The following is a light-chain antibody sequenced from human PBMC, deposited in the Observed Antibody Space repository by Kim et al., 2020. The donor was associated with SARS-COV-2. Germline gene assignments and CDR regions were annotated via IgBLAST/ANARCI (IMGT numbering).Light chain of an antibody. V-gene: IGLV4-69*01. CDR3: QTWGSGIGV. J-gene: IGLJ2*01. CDR2: VYSAGRH. CDR1: RGHNNDA. Sequence: SVNLTCILSRGHNNDATAWLQQLPGKGPRYLMRVYSAGRHTKGDGIPDRFSGSSSGSEYYLTISGLQSEDEADYYCQTWGSGIGVFGGGTQLTVL.